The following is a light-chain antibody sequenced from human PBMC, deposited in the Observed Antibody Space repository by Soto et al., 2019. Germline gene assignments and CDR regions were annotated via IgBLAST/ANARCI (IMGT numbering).Light chain of an antibody. CDR1: QGLSRN. V-gene: IGKV3D-15*01. CDR3: QKHNYWPLT. CDR2: AVS. Sequence: EVVMTQSPATLSVSPGERATLSCWASQGLSRNLAWYQQKPGQAPRLLIYAVSTRATGIPARFSGSGSGTEFTLTINSLQSEDFAVYQCQKHNYWPLTFGQGTRVE. J-gene: IGKJ5*01.